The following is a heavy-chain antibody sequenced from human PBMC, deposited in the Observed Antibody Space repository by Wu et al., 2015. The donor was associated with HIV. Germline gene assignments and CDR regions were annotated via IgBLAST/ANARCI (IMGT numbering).Heavy chain of an antibody. CDR1: GYTFTSYG. CDR2: ISAYNGNT. J-gene: IGHJ5*01. Sequence: QVQLVQSGAEVKKPGASVKVSCKASGYTFTSYGISWVRQAPGQGLEWMGWISAYNGNTNYAQKLQGRVTMTTDTSTSTAYMELRSLRSDDTAVYYCARGAMIVVVPPTVIGRDERSWTXVLQEGXDS. D-gene: IGHD3-22*01. V-gene: IGHV1-18*01. CDR3: ARGAMIVVVPPTVIGRDERSWTXVLQEGXDS.